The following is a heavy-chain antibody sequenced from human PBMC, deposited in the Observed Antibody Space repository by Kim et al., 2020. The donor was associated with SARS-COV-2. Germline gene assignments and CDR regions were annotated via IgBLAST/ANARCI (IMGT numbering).Heavy chain of an antibody. CDR2: INAGNGNT. Sequence: ASVKVSCKASGYTFTSYAMHWVRQAPGQRLEWMGWINAGNGNTKYSQKFQGRVTITRDTSASTAYMELSSLRSEDTAVYYCARDWDIVVDPYYYYYGMDVWGQGTTVTVSS. V-gene: IGHV1-3*01. J-gene: IGHJ6*02. CDR1: GYTFTSYA. CDR3: ARDWDIVVDPYYYYYGMDV. D-gene: IGHD2-2*01.